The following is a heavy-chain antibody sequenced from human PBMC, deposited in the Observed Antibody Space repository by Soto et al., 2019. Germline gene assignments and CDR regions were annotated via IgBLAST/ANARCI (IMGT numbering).Heavy chain of an antibody. CDR3: AREMHLGSGWGDIDI. Sequence: DVQLVESGGALVQPGGSLGLSCAVSGFTVSAKWMSWVRQAPGKGLEWLANINEDGSKKFYVDSVKGRFTISKDNAKNPRALHPGRMRADDTAVYYCAREMHLGSGWGDIDIWGRGTMVTVSS. CDR2: INEDGSKK. CDR1: GFTVSAKW. D-gene: IGHD6-19*01. V-gene: IGHV3-7*03. J-gene: IGHJ4*02.